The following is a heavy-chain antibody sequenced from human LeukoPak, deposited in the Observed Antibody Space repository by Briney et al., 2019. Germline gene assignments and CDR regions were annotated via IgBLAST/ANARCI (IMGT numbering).Heavy chain of an antibody. CDR1: GYTFTSYD. V-gene: IGHV1-8*01. D-gene: IGHD3-10*01. J-gene: IGHJ6*03. CDR3: ARGFYYGSGSLRPFYYYYYYYMDV. CDR2: MNPNSGNT. Sequence: ASVKVSCKASGYTFTSYDINWVRQATGQGLEWMGWMNPNSGNTGYAQKFQGRVTMTRSTSISTAYMELSSLRSEDTAVYYCARGFYYGSGSLRPFYYYYYYYMDVWGKGTTVTVSS.